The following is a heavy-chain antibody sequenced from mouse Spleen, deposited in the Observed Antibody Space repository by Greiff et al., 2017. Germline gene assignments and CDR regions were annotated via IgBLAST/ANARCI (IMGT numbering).Heavy chain of an antibody. CDR2: ISSGSSTI. V-gene: IGHV5-17*01. CDR1: GFTFSDYG. Sequence: EVMLVESGGGLVKPGGSLKLSCAASGFTFSDYGMHWVRQAPEKGLEWVAYISSGSSTIYYADTVKGRFTISRDNAKNTLFLQMTSLRSEDTAMYYCARPGGPYHYAMDYWGQGTSVTVSS. CDR3: ARPGGPYHYAMDY. J-gene: IGHJ4*01.